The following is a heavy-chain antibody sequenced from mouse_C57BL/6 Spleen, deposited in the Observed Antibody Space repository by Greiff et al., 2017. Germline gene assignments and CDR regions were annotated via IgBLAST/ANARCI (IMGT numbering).Heavy chain of an antibody. D-gene: IGHD2-2*01. J-gene: IGHJ2*01. V-gene: IGHV1-69*01. CDR3: ARSTMVTTGYYFDY. Sequence: QVQLQQPGAELVMPGASVKLSCKASGYTFTSYWMHWVKQRPGQGLEWIGEIDPSDSYPNYNQKFKGKSTLTVDKSSSTAYMQLSSLTSEDSAVYYCARSTMVTTGYYFDYWGQGTTLTVSS. CDR2: IDPSDSYP. CDR1: GYTFTSYW.